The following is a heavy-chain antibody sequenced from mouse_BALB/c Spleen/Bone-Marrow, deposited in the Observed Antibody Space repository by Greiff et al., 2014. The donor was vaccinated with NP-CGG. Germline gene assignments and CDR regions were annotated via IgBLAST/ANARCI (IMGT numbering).Heavy chain of an antibody. CDR3: ARDLPGTWFAY. V-gene: IGHV1S12*01. CDR1: GYTFTSYK. Sequence: VQLLQPGPELAKPGASVKISCKASGYTFTSYKIHWVKQRPGQGLEWIGYIYPRNGFTNYNEMFKDKATLTADKSSSTAYMQLSRLTSDESAVYFCARDLPGTWFAYWGQGTLVTVSA. CDR2: IYPRNGFT. D-gene: IGHD5-1*01. J-gene: IGHJ3*01.